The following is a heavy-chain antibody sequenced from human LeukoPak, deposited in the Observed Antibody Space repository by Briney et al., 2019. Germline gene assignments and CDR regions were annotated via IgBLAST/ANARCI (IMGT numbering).Heavy chain of an antibody. CDR2: MNPNSGNT. D-gene: IGHD1-26*01. CDR3: ARGCRSGSYLSRYYYYMDV. J-gene: IGHJ6*03. CDR1: GYTFTSYD. Sequence: ASVKVSCKASGYTFTSYDISWVRQATGQGLEWMGWMNPNSGNTGYAQKFQGRVTMTRNTSISTAYMELSSLRSEDTAVYYCARGCRSGSYLSRYYYYMDVWGKGTTVTVSS. V-gene: IGHV1-8*01.